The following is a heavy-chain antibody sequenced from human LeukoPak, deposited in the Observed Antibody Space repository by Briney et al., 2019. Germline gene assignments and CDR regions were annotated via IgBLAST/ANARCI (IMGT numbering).Heavy chain of an antibody. J-gene: IGHJ4*02. CDR3: ATTPAQDYGGAFDY. V-gene: IGHV1-8*01. CDR1: GYTFTSSD. Sequence: ASVKVSCKASGYTFTSSDINWVRQATGQGLEWMGWTNPNSGNTGYTQKFQGRVTMTRNTSISTAYMELSSLRSEDTAVYYCATTPAQDYGGAFDYWGQGTLVTASS. D-gene: IGHD4-23*01. CDR2: TNPNSGNT.